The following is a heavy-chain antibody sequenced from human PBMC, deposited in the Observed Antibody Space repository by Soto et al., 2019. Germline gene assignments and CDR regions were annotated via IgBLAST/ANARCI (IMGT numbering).Heavy chain of an antibody. J-gene: IGHJ6*02. Sequence: EVQLLESGGGLVQPGGSLRLSCAASGFTFSSYAMSWVRQAPGKGLEWVSAISGCGGSTYYADSVKGRFTISRDNSKNTLYLQMNKLRAEDTAVYYCAKEGGGAVTNGYYYGMDVWGQGTTVTVSS. CDR2: ISGCGGST. V-gene: IGHV3-23*01. CDR1: GFTFSSYA. CDR3: AKEGGGAVTNGYYYGMDV. D-gene: IGHD3-16*01.